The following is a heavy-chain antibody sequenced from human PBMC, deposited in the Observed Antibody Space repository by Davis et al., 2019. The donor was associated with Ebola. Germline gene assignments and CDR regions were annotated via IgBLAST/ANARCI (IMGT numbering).Heavy chain of an antibody. Sequence: GESLKISCAVSGFTFSSYGMHWVRQAPGKGLEWVAVISYDGSNKYYADSVKGRFTISRDNSKNTLYLQMNSLRAEDTAVYYCARDTFGAVAGIFDYWGQGTLVTVSS. J-gene: IGHJ4*02. CDR3: ARDTFGAVAGIFDY. D-gene: IGHD6-19*01. CDR1: GFTFSSYG. V-gene: IGHV3-30*03. CDR2: ISYDGSNK.